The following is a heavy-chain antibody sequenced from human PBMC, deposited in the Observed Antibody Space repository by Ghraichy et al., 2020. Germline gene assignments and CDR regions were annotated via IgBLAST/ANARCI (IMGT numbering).Heavy chain of an antibody. D-gene: IGHD2-15*01. V-gene: IGHV3-11*01. CDR1: GFTFSDYY. Sequence: GGYLRLSCAASGFTFSDYYMSWIRQAPGKGLEWVSYISSSGSTIYYADSVKGRFTISRDNAKNSLYLQMNSLRAEDTAVYYCARDQAVAGLPWYFDLWGRGTLVTVSS. J-gene: IGHJ2*01. CDR2: ISSSGSTI. CDR3: ARDQAVAGLPWYFDL.